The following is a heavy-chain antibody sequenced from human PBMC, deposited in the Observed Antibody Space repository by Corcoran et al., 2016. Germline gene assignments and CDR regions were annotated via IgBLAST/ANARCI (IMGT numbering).Heavy chain of an antibody. V-gene: IGHV4-34*01. CDR3: ARGLQGPAARWFDP. D-gene: IGHD2-2*01. J-gene: IGHJ5*02. CDR1: GGSFSGYY. CDR2: INHSGST. Sequence: QVQLQQWGAGLLKPSETLSLTCAVYGGSFSGYYWSWIRQPPGKGLEWIGEINHSGSTNYNPSLKSRVTISVDTSKNQFSLTLSSVTAADTAVYYCARGLQGPAARWFDPWGQGTLVTVSS.